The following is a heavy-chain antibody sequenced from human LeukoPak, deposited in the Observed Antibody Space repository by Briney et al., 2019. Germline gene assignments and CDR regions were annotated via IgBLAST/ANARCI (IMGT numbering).Heavy chain of an antibody. D-gene: IGHD4-11*01. V-gene: IGHV4-38-2*02. J-gene: IGHJ5*02. CDR1: GYSISSDYY. CDR3: ARPFSSSNYRENWFDP. CDR2: IYYSGST. Sequence: SETLSLTCSVSGYSISSDYYWGCIRQPPGKGLEWIGFIYYSGSTYYNPSLKSRVTISVDTSKNQFSLKLSSVTAADTAVYYCARPFSSSNYRENWFDPWGQGTLVTVSS.